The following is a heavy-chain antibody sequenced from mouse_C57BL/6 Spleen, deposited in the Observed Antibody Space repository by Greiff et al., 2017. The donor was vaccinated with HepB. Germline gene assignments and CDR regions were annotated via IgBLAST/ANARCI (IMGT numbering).Heavy chain of an antibody. CDR3: ARGKPDGYTFAY. CDR1: GYTFTSYW. V-gene: IGHV1-69*01. J-gene: IGHJ3*01. Sequence: QVHVKQPGAELVMPGASVKLSCKASGYTFTSYWMHWVKQRPGQGLEWIGEIDPSDSYTNYNQKFKGKSTLTVDKSSSTAYMQLSSLTSEDSAVYYCARGKPDGYTFAYWGQGTLVTVSA. D-gene: IGHD2-3*01. CDR2: IDPSDSYT.